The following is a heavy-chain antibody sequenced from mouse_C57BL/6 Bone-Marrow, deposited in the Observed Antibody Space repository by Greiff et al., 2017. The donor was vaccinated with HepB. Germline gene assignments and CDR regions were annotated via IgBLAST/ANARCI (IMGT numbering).Heavy chain of an antibody. V-gene: IGHV1-81*01. CDR2: IYPRSGNT. J-gene: IGHJ2*01. Sequence: QVQLQQSGAELARPGASVKLSCKASGYTFTSYGISWVKQRTGQGLEWIGEIYPRSGNTYYNEKFKGKATLTADKSSSPAYMELRSLTSEDSAVYFCARGNGNYEDYFDYWGQGTTLTVSS. D-gene: IGHD2-1*01. CDR3: ARGNGNYEDYFDY. CDR1: GYTFTSYG.